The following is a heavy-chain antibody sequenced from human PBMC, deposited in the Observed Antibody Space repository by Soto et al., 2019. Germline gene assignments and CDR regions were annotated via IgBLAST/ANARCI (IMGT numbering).Heavy chain of an antibody. D-gene: IGHD5-18*01. CDR1: GGSFSGYY. V-gene: IGHV4-34*01. CDR3: ARVLIAGVTTD. CDR2: SNHVGST. Sequence: QVQLQQWGAGLLKPSETLSLTCAVYGGSFSGYYWSWIRHPPGKGLEWIGESNHVGSTNYNPSLKSRVTMSVDPSKNQFSLRLTSVTAADTAVYYCARVLIAGVTTDWGQGTLVIVSS. J-gene: IGHJ4*02.